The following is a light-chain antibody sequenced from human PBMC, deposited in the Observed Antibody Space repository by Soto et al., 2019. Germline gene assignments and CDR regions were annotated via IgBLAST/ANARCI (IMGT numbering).Light chain of an antibody. CDR3: QQYGSSPNT. V-gene: IGKV3-20*01. J-gene: IGKJ2*01. CDR1: QSVSSSY. CDR2: GAS. Sequence: EIVLTQSPGTLSLSPGERATLSCRASQSVSSSYLAWYQQKPGQAPRLLIYGASSRATGIPDRFSGGGSGTDFTITISRLEPEDFAVYYCQQYGSSPNTFGQGTKLEIK.